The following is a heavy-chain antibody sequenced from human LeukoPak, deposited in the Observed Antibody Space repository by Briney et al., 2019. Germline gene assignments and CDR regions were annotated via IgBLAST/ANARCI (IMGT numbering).Heavy chain of an antibody. V-gene: IGHV3-23*01. CDR1: GFTFSSYA. D-gene: IGHD1-26*01. CDR3: TKSPFSGSYRFED. Sequence: GALRLSCAACGFTFSSYAMSWVRQPQGKGLEWVSAIGGSGGNTYYADSVKGRFTISRDNSKNTLYLQMNSLRAEDTAVYFCTKSPFSGSYRFEDWGQGTLVTVSS. CDR2: IGGSGGNT. J-gene: IGHJ4*02.